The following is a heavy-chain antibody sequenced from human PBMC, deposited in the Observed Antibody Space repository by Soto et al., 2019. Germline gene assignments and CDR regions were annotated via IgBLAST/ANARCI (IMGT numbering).Heavy chain of an antibody. CDR2: IIPILGIA. Sequence: QVQLVQSGAEVKKPGSSVKVSCKASGGTFSSYTISWVRQAPGQGLEWMGRIIPILGIANYAQKFQGRVTITADKSXXTAYMERSSLRSEDTAVYYCARGPYGGYRLYYFDYWGQGTLVTVSS. CDR1: GGTFSSYT. V-gene: IGHV1-69*02. CDR3: ARGPYGGYRLYYFDY. J-gene: IGHJ4*02. D-gene: IGHD4-17*01.